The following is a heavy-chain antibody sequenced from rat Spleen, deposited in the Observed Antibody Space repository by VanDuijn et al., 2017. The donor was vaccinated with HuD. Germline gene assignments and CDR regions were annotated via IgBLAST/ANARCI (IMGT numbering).Heavy chain of an antibody. CDR1: GFTFSNYY. V-gene: IGHV5-25*01. D-gene: IGHD1-11*01. CDR2: ISPSGGFT. Sequence: EVQLVESGGGLVQPGRSMKLSCVVSGFTFSNYYMAWVRQAPTKGLEWVASISPSGGFTYYRDSVKGRFTVSRDNAKSTLSLQMDSLRSEDTATYYCARRHYGYTDYFDYWGQGVMVPVSS. CDR3: ARRHYGYTDYFDY. J-gene: IGHJ2*01.